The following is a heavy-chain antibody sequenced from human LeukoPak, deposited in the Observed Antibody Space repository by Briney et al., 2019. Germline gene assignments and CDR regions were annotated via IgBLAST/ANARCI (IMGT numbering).Heavy chain of an antibody. J-gene: IGHJ4*02. CDR1: GFTFSSFS. D-gene: IGHD4-17*01. CDR2: ISSSSSYI. Sequence: GGSLRLSCAASGFTFSSFSMNWVRQAPGKGLEWVSSISSSSSYIYYADSLKGRFTISRDNAKSSLYLQMNSLRAEDTAVYYCARARNDYGDYVFDYWGQGTLVTVSS. CDR3: ARARNDYGDYVFDY. V-gene: IGHV3-21*01.